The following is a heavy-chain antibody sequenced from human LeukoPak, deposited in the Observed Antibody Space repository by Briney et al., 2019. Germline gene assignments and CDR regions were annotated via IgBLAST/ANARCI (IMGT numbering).Heavy chain of an antibody. Sequence: SETLSLTCTVSGGSISSSSYSWGWIRQPPGKGLEWIGSIYYSGSTYYNPSLKSRVTISVDTAKNQFSLKLSSVTAADTAVYYCARHFTNWFDPWGQGTLVTVSS. V-gene: IGHV4-39*01. CDR1: GGSISSSSYS. D-gene: IGHD3-10*01. CDR2: IYYSGST. CDR3: ARHFTNWFDP. J-gene: IGHJ5*02.